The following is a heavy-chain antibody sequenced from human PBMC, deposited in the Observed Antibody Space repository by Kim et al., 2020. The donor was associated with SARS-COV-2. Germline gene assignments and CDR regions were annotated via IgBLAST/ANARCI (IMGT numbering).Heavy chain of an antibody. CDR2: IYYSGST. D-gene: IGHD4-17*01. J-gene: IGHJ4*02. CDR1: GGSISSSSYY. Sequence: SETLSLTCTVSGGSISSSSYYWGWIRQPPGKGLEWIGSIYYSGSTYYNPSLKSRVTISVDTSKNQFSLKLSSVTAADTAVYYCARIIVTYDYGDYFDYWGQGTLVTVSS. V-gene: IGHV4-39*01. CDR3: ARIIVTYDYGDYFDY.